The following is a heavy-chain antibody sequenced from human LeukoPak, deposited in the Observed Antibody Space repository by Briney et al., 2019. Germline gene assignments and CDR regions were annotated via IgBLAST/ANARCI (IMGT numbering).Heavy chain of an antibody. CDR3: ARAQRVAYYDSSGYYPFDY. V-gene: IGHV3-11*01. CDR2: ISSSGSTI. CDR1: GFTFSDYY. Sequence: GGSLRLSCAASGFTFSDYYMGWIRQAPGKGLEWVSYISSSGSTIYYADSVKGRFTISRANAKNSLYLQMNSLRAEDTAVYYCARAQRVAYYDSSGYYPFDYWGQGTLVTVSS. D-gene: IGHD3-22*01. J-gene: IGHJ4*02.